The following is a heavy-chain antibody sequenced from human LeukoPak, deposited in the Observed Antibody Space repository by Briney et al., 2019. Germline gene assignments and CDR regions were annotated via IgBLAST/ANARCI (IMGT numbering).Heavy chain of an antibody. Sequence: SETLSLTCTVSGGSISSYYWSWIRQPPGKGLEWLGYIYYSGSTNYNPSLKSRVTISVDTSKNQFSLKLSSVTAADTAVYYCARVGRDIVASHLFDPWGQGTLVTVSS. D-gene: IGHD5-12*01. J-gene: IGHJ5*02. CDR2: IYYSGST. CDR3: ARVGRDIVASHLFDP. V-gene: IGHV4-59*01. CDR1: GGSISSYY.